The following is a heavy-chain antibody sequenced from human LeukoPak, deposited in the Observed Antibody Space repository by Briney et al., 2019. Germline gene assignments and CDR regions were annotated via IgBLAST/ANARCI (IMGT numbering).Heavy chain of an antibody. CDR2: IYYSGST. Sequence: SETLPLTCTVSGGSISSYYWSWIRQPPGKGLEWIGYIYYSGSTNYNPSLKSRVTISVDTSKNQFSLKLSSVTAADTAVYYCARAQSEYSSSWYVDYWGQGTLVTVSS. V-gene: IGHV4-59*01. CDR1: GGSISSYY. CDR3: ARAQSEYSSSWYVDY. D-gene: IGHD6-13*01. J-gene: IGHJ4*02.